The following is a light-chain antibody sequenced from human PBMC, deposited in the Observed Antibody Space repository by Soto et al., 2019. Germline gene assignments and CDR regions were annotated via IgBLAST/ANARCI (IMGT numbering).Light chain of an antibody. CDR3: QQANSFPPLT. J-gene: IGKJ4*01. V-gene: IGKV3-15*01. Sequence: EIVMTQSPATLSVSPGERATLSCRASHSVSSNLAWYQQKPGQAPRLLIYGASTRATGIPARFSGSGSGTDFTLTISSLQPEDFATYYCQQANSFPPLTFGGGTKVDI. CDR1: HSVSSN. CDR2: GAS.